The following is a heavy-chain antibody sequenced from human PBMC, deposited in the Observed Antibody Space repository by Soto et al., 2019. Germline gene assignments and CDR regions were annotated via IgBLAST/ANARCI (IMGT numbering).Heavy chain of an antibody. J-gene: IGHJ5*02. D-gene: IGHD2-8*01. CDR2: IHHSGST. CDR3: ARRKLEMMYVGWFDP. V-gene: IGHV4-4*02. CDR1: GDSISSRNW. Sequence: QVQLQESGPGLVKPSETLSLTCAVSGDSISSRNWWSWVRQTPGKGLGYIGEIHHSGSTNYNPSLKSRVTMSVDKSKNQFSLNLNSVTAADTAIYYCARRKLEMMYVGWFDPWGQGTLVTVSS.